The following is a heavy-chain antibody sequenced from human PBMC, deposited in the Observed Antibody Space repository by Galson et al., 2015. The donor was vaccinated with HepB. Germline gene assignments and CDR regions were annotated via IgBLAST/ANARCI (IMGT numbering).Heavy chain of an antibody. Sequence: QVQLQESGPGLVKPSETLSLTCTVSGGSISSYYWSWIRQPPGKGLEWIGYIYYSGSTNYNPSLKSRVTISEDTSKNQFSLKLSSVTAADTAVYYCARSLRDYGDSDAFDIWGQGTMVTVSS. CDR1: GGSISSYY. D-gene: IGHD4-17*01. V-gene: IGHV4-59*01. CDR2: IYYSGST. J-gene: IGHJ3*02. CDR3: ARSLRDYGDSDAFDI.